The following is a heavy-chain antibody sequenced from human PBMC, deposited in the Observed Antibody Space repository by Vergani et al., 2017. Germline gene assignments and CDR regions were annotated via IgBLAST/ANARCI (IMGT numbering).Heavy chain of an antibody. Sequence: EVQLVQSGAEVKKPGESLKISCKGSGYSFTSYWIGWVRQMPGKGLEWMGIIYPGDSDTRYSPSFQGQVTISADKSIGTAYLQWSSLKASDTAMYYCARLFTMVRGVIIAFDPWGQGTLVTVSS. CDR2: IYPGDSDT. J-gene: IGHJ5*02. D-gene: IGHD3-10*01. CDR1: GYSFTSYW. V-gene: IGHV5-51*01. CDR3: ARLFTMVRGVIIAFDP.